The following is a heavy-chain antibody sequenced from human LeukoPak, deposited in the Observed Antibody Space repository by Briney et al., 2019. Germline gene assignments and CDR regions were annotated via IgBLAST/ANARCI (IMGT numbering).Heavy chain of an antibody. V-gene: IGHV3-15*01. CDR2: IKRTSDGGTS. Sequence: ETLSLTCTVSGGSISNNYWSWVRQAPGKGLEWVGRIKRTSDGGTSDYSAAVKGRFSISRDDSKNTIYLQMNSLKPEDTALYYCATDPVGYYGSGAGQWGQGTLVTVSS. CDR1: GGSISNNY. CDR3: ATDPVGYYGSGAGQ. D-gene: IGHD3-10*01. J-gene: IGHJ4*02.